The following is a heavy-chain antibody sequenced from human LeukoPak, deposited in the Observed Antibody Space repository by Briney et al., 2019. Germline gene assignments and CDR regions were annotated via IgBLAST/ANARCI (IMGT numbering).Heavy chain of an antibody. CDR1: GYTFTGYY. D-gene: IGHD3-10*01. V-gene: IGHV1-2*06. J-gene: IGHJ3*02. CDR3: ARDLTMVRGVIITWAGSDDAFDI. Sequence: ASVKVSCKASGYTFTGYYMHWVRQAPGQGLEWMGRINPNSGGTNYAQKFQGRVTMNRATSISTAYMELSRLRSDDTAVYYCARDLTMVRGVIITWAGSDDAFDIWGQGTMVTVSS. CDR2: INPNSGGT.